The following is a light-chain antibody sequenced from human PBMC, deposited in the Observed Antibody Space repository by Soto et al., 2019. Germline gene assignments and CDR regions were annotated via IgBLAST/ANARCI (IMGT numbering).Light chain of an antibody. J-gene: IGKJ3*01. CDR2: DAS. V-gene: IGKV1-33*01. Sequence: DIQMTQSPSSLSASVGDRVTITCQASQDISNYLNWYQQKPGKTPKLLIYDASNLETGVPSRFSGSGSGTDCTFTIRSLQPEDIATDYCQQYDNLPFTFGPGNKVDIK. CDR3: QQYDNLPFT. CDR1: QDISNY.